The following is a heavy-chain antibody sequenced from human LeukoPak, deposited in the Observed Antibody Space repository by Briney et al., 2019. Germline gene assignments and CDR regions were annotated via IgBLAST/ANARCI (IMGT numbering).Heavy chain of an antibody. CDR1: GGSISSGGYY. D-gene: IGHD3-10*01. V-gene: IGHV4-31*03. J-gene: IGHJ4*02. CDR3: ARDRITMVNEDPGEFDY. CDR2: IYYSGST. Sequence: SQTLSLTCTVSGGSISSGGYYRSWVRQHPGKGLEWIGYIYYSGSTYYNPSLKSRVTISVDTSKNQFSLKLSSVTAADTAVYYCARDRITMVNEDPGEFDYWGQGTLVTVSS.